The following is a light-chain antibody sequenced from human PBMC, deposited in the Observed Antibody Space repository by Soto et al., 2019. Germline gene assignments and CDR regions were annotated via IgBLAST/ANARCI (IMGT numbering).Light chain of an antibody. CDR2: DAS. CDR1: QRVPSNY. CDR3: QQYACSRT. J-gene: IGKJ1*01. V-gene: IGKV3-20*01. Sequence: EVVLTQSPGTLSLSPGEGATLSCRASQRVPSNYLAWYQQKPGQAPSLLIYDASRRAIGIPDRFSGSGSGTDFTLTISRLEPEDFAVYYCQQYACSRTFGQGTKVDIK.